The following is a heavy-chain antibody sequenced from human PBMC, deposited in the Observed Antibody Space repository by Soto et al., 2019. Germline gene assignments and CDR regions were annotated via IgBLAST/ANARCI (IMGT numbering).Heavy chain of an antibody. J-gene: IGHJ6*02. D-gene: IGHD1-26*01. CDR3: ARGGVVGATPFYYYYYGMDV. V-gene: IGHV1-18*01. CDR2: ISAYNGNT. CDR1: GYTFTSYG. Sequence: ASVKVSCKASGYTFTSYGISWVRQAPGQGLEWMGWISAYNGNTNYAQKLQGRVTMTTDTSTSTAYMELSSLRSDDTAVYYCARGGVVGATPFYYYYYGMDVWGQGTTVTVSS.